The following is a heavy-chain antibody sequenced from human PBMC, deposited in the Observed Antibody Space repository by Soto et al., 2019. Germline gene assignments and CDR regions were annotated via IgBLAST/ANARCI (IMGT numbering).Heavy chain of an antibody. CDR2: ISSSSSYI. Sequence: EVQLVESGGGLVKPGGSLRLSCAASGFTFSSYSMNWVRQAPGKGLEWVSSISSSSSYIYYADSVKGRFTISRDNAKNSLYLQMNSLSAEDTAVYYCARDHLTGSSYGPDYYYYGMDVWGQGTTVTVSS. CDR3: ARDHLTGSSYGPDYYYYGMDV. CDR1: GFTFSSYS. D-gene: IGHD5-18*01. V-gene: IGHV3-21*01. J-gene: IGHJ6*02.